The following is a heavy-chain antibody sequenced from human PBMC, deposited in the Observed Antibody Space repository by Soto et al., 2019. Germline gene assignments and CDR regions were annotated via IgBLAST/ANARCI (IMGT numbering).Heavy chain of an antibody. D-gene: IGHD1-26*01. J-gene: IGHJ4*02. CDR2: ISSNGGST. V-gene: IGHV3-64*01. CDR3: AKIGTYSGGHFDN. CDR1: GFTFGSYA. Sequence: GGSLRLSCAASGFTFGSYAMHWVRQAPGKGLEYVSAISSNGGSTYYANSVKGRFTISRDNSKNTLYLQMSSLGAEDTAVYYCAKIGTYSGGHFDNWGQGTLVTVSS.